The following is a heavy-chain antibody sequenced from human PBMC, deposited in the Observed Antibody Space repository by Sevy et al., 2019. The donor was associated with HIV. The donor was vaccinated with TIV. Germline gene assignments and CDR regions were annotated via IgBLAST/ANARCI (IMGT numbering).Heavy chain of an antibody. Sequence: SETLSLTCTVSGGSITSYYWNWIRQRPGKGLEWIGHVFHTGDSNYNPSLKSRITISLATSKNQFSLNPSSLTAADTATYYCARSRAHPRESHDGFATWGRGTMVTVSS. V-gene: IGHV4-59*01. CDR2: VFHTGDS. J-gene: IGHJ3*02. D-gene: IGHD6-6*01. CDR1: GGSITSYY. CDR3: ARSRAHPRESHDGFAT.